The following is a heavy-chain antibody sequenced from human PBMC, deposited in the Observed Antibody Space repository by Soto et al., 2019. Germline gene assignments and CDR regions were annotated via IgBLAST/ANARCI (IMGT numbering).Heavy chain of an antibody. CDR1: RGSINSGYYF. J-gene: IGHJ5*02. CDR2: IYYIGTA. D-gene: IGHD1-1*01. CDR3: GRAGRRRGNSSHGRFDH. Sequence: SETLSLTCTVSRGSINSGYYFWSWLRQPPGKGLEWVGFIYYIGTAYYTPSLKSRVSISVDTSKNKFSLNLSRVTAADTAVYSCGRAGRRRGNSSHGRFDHCGQGTLVALSS. V-gene: IGHV4-30-4*01.